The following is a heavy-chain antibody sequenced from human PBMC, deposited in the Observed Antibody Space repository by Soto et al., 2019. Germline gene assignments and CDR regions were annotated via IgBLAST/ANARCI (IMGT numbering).Heavy chain of an antibody. D-gene: IGHD2-15*01. J-gene: IGHJ2*01. CDR1: GYTFTSYA. Sequence: GASVKVSCKASGYTFTSYAMHWVRQAPGQRLEWMGWINAGNGNTKYSQKFQGRVTITRDTSASTAYMELSSLRSEDTAVYYCARDGGGYCSGGSCYSLPYWYFDLWGRGTLVTVSS. CDR2: INAGNGNT. CDR3: ARDGGGYCSGGSCYSLPYWYFDL. V-gene: IGHV1-3*01.